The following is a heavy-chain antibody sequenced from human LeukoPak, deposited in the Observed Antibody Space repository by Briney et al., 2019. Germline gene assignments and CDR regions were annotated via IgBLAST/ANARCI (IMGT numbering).Heavy chain of an antibody. CDR1: GYTFTSYD. D-gene: IGHD2-21*02. V-gene: IGHV1-8*01. J-gene: IGHJ5*02. CDR2: MNPNSGNT. Sequence: ASVTVSCKASGYTFTSYDINWVRQATGQGLEWMGWMNPNSGNTGYAQKFQGRVTMTRNTSISTAYMELSSLRSEDTAVYYCARGAAYCGGDCYSTWGQGTLVTVSS. CDR3: ARGAAYCGGDCYST.